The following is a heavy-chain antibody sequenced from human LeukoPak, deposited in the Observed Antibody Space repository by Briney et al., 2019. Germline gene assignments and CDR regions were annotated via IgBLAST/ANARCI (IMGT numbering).Heavy chain of an antibody. CDR2: IYHSGST. CDR3: ARGGGYASPIGY. V-gene: IGHV4-59*01. Sequence: TSETRSLTCTLSGGSISTYYWSWIRQPPGKGLEWIGYIYHSGSTNYNPSLKSRVTISVDTSKNQFSLKLSSVTAADTAVYYCARGGGYASPIGYWGQGALVTVSS. CDR1: GGSISTYY. D-gene: IGHD5-12*01. J-gene: IGHJ4*02.